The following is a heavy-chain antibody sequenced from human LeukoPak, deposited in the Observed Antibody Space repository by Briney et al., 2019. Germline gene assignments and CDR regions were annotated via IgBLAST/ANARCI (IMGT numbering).Heavy chain of an antibody. CDR1: GFTFSSYA. V-gene: IGHV3-23*01. D-gene: IGHD2-2*01. Sequence: GGSLRLSCAASGFTFSSYAMSWVRQAPGKGLEWVSAISGSGGSIYYAHSVKRRFTISRDNSKNTLYLQMNSLRAEDTAVYYCAKAHTVYCSSTSCSYFDYWGQGTLVTVSS. J-gene: IGHJ4*02. CDR2: ISGSGGSI. CDR3: AKAHTVYCSSTSCSYFDY.